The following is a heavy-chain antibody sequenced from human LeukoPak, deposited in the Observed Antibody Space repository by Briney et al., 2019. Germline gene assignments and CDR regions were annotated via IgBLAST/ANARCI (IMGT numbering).Heavy chain of an antibody. Sequence: EGSLRLSCAASGFTFSSYAMSWVRQAPGKGLEWVSAISGSGGSTYYADSVKGRFTISRDNSKNTLYLQMNSLRAEDTAVYYCAPLHCSSTSCPYFDYWGQGTLVTVSS. CDR3: APLHCSSTSCPYFDY. CDR2: ISGSGGST. J-gene: IGHJ4*02. CDR1: GFTFSSYA. D-gene: IGHD2-2*01. V-gene: IGHV3-23*01.